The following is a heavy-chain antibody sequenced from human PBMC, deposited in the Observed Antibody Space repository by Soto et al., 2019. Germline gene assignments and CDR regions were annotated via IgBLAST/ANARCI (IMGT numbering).Heavy chain of an antibody. CDR3: ARSGAAAGTRFYYYYGMDV. D-gene: IGHD6-13*01. J-gene: IGHJ6*02. CDR2: ISSSSSYI. CDR1: GFTFSSYS. V-gene: IGHV3-21*01. Sequence: VGSLRLSCAASGFTFSSYSMNWVRQAPGKGLEWVSSISSSSSYIYYADSVKGRFTISRDNAKNSLYLQMNSLRAEDTAVYYCARSGAAAGTRFYYYYGMDVWGQGTTVTVSS.